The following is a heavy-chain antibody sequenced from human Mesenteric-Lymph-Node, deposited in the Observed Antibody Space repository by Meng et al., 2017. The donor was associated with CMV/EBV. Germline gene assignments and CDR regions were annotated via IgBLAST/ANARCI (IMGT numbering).Heavy chain of an antibody. V-gene: IGHV3-33*06. D-gene: IGHD4-11*01. CDR3: AKDQGGMTTVTLGWFDP. CDR1: GFTFSGYV. CDR2: IWYDGSNK. Sequence: GGPLRLSCAAPGFTFSGYVMHGVRQAPGKGLEWVAVIWYDGSNKYYAVSMKGRFTISRDNSKNTLYLQMNSLRAEDTAVYYCAKDQGGMTTVTLGWFDPWGQGTLVTVSS. J-gene: IGHJ5*02.